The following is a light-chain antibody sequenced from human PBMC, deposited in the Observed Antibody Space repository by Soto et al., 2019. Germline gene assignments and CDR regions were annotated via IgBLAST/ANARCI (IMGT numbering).Light chain of an antibody. CDR3: QDNYRTPQT. CDR1: QGVSAY. Sequence: DIQMTQSPSSLSASVGDRVTITCRASQGVSAYLLWYQQTQGRAPKLLIYSASNLVSGGPSRFSVSGCGTNFTLTITSLQPEDFANDDCQDNYRTPQTFGQGTKLETK. CDR2: SAS. V-gene: IGKV1-39*01. J-gene: IGKJ2*01.